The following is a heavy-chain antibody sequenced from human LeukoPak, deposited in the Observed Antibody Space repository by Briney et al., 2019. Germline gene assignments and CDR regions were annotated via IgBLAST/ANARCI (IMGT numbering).Heavy chain of an antibody. CDR3: ARQYSSGYYQTIIYYYYMDV. V-gene: IGHV4-39*01. Sequence: SETLSLTCTVSGGSISSSSYYWGWIRQPPGKGLEWIGSIYYSGSTYYNPSLKSRVTISVDTSKNQFSLKLSSVTAADTAVYYCARQYSSGYYQTIIYYYYMDVWGKGTTVTISS. CDR1: GGSISSSSYY. CDR2: IYYSGST. D-gene: IGHD3-22*01. J-gene: IGHJ6*03.